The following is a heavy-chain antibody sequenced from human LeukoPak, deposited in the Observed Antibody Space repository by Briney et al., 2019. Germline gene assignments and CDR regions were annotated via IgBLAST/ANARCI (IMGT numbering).Heavy chain of an antibody. D-gene: IGHD3-9*01. CDR1: GGSISSYY. CDR2: IYFTGST. Sequence: SETLSLTCTVSGGSISSYYWSWIRQAPGKGLEWIGYIYFTGSTNYNPSLKSRVTISVDTSKNQFSLKLSSVTAADTAVYFCGRDSGQDKILTGYYTPNWYFDLWGRGTLVTVSS. J-gene: IGHJ2*01. CDR3: GRDSGQDKILTGYYTPNWYFDL. V-gene: IGHV4-59*01.